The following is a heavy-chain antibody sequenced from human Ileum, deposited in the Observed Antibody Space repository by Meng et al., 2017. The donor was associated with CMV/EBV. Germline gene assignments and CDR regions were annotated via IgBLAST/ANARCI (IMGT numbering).Heavy chain of an antibody. CDR1: GGSITTGYYY. J-gene: IGHJ4*03. Sequence: SETLSLTCTVSGGSITTGYYYWGWIRQPPGKGLEWIGYMYHSGTTYPNPSLESRLTISIDTYKNEFHLWVTSVTAADTAVYYCTRVGEGGDDVFEFWGHGILVTVSS. D-gene: IGHD3-10*01. CDR2: MYHSGTT. CDR3: TRVGEGGDDVFEF. V-gene: IGHV4-39*06.